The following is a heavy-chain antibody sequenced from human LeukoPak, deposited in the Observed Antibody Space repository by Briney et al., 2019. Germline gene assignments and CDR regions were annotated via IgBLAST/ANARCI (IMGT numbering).Heavy chain of an antibody. J-gene: IGHJ6*03. Sequence: KPSETLSLTCTVSGGSISSGSYYWSWIRQPAGKGLEWIGRIYTSGSTNYNPSLKSRVTISVDTSKNQFSLKLSSVTAADTAVYYCARDRPGGSTYYYYYYYMDVWGKGTTVTISS. CDR3: ARDRPGGSTYYYYYYYMDV. CDR2: IYTSGST. D-gene: IGHD1-1*01. CDR1: GGSISSGSYY. V-gene: IGHV4-61*02.